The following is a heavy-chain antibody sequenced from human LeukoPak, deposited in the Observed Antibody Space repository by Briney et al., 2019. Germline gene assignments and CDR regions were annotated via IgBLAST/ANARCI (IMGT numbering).Heavy chain of an antibody. J-gene: IGHJ2*01. CDR3: AKDRGLGIIAVLPYWYFDL. CDR2: ISSSGTYI. V-gene: IGHV3-23*01. Sequence: GGSLRLSCETSGFTFSKHALNWVRQAPGKGLEWVSSISSSGTYIYYADSLKGRFTISRDNSKNTLYLQMNSLRAEDTAVYYCAKDRGLGIIAVLPYWYFDLWGRGTLVTVSS. D-gene: IGHD7-27*01. CDR1: GFTFSKHA.